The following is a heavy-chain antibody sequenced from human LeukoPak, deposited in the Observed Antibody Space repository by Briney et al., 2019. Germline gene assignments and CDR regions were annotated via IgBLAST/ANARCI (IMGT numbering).Heavy chain of an antibody. J-gene: IGHJ6*02. Sequence: ASVKVSCKASGYTFTSYDINWVRQAPGKGLEWMGGFDPEDGETIYAQKFQGRVTMTEDTSTDTAYMELSSLRSEDTAVYYCATVDYDSSLNNYYYYYGMDVWGQGTTVTVSS. D-gene: IGHD3-22*01. V-gene: IGHV1-24*01. CDR3: ATVDYDSSLNNYYYYYGMDV. CDR1: GYTFTSYD. CDR2: FDPEDGET.